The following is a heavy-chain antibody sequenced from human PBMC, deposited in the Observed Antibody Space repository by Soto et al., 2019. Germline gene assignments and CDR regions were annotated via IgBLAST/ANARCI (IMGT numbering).Heavy chain of an antibody. J-gene: IGHJ6*02. CDR3: ARGQAVAGTRRWYYGMDV. CDR1: GGSIRSSSYY. V-gene: IGHV4-39*07. Sequence: SETLSLTCTVSGGSIRSSSYYWGWIRQPPGKGLEWIGEINHSGSTNYNPSLKSRVTISVDTSKNQFSLKLSSVTAADTAVYYCARGQAVAGTRRWYYGMDVWGQGTTVTVSS. D-gene: IGHD6-19*01. CDR2: INHSGST.